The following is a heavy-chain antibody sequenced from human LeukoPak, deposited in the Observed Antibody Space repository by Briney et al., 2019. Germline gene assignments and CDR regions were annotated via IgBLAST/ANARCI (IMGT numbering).Heavy chain of an antibody. J-gene: IGHJ5*02. Sequence: GGSLRLSCAASGFTFSNAWMSWVRQAPGKGLEWVGHIKSKTDGGTTDYAAPVKGKFTIPRDESKDTLYLQVNSLKTEDTAVYYCTTAYYYGTGGAHHWGQGTLVTVSS. CDR1: GFTFSNAW. V-gene: IGHV3-15*01. CDR3: TTAYYYGTGGAHH. D-gene: IGHD3-10*01. CDR2: IKSKTDGGTT.